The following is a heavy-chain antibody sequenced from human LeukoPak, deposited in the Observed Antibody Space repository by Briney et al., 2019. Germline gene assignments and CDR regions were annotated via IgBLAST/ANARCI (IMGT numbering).Heavy chain of an antibody. CDR1: GGSISSYY. CDR2: IYTSGST. CDR3: ARAKPSVRGVTLYFDY. J-gene: IGHJ4*02. D-gene: IGHD3-10*01. Sequence: SETLSLTCTVSGGSISSYYWSWLRQPAGKGLEWIGRIYTSGSTNYNPSLKSRVTMSVDTSKNQFSLKLSSVTAADTAVYYCARAKPSVRGVTLYFDYWGQGTLVTVSS. V-gene: IGHV4-4*07.